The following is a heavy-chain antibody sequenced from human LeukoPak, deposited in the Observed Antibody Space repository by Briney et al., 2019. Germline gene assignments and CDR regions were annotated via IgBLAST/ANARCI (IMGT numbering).Heavy chain of an antibody. D-gene: IGHD3-3*01. Sequence: TGGSLRLSCAASGFTFSSYSTNWVRQAPGKGLEWVSSISSSSSYIYYADSVKGRFTISRDNAKNSLYLQMNSLRAEDPAVYSCAREPNYDFWSGFYYYMDVWGKGTTVTVSS. CDR3: AREPNYDFWSGFYYYMDV. J-gene: IGHJ6*03. CDR2: ISSSSSYI. V-gene: IGHV3-21*01. CDR1: GFTFSSYS.